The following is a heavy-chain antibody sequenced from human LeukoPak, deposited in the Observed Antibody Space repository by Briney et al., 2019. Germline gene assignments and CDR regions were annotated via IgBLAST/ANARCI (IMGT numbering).Heavy chain of an antibody. CDR3: ARAKTVLRYFDWLYPDY. D-gene: IGHD3-9*01. J-gene: IGHJ4*02. CDR1: GGTFSSYA. V-gene: IGHV1-69*13. Sequence: ASVKVSCKASGGTFSSYAISWVRQAPGQGLEWMGGIIPIFGTANYAQKFQGRVTIIADESTSTAYMELSSLRSEDTAVYYCARAKTVLRYFDWLYPDYWGQGTLVTVSS. CDR2: IIPIFGTA.